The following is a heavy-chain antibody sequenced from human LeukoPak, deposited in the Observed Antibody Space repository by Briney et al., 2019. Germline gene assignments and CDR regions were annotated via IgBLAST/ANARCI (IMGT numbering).Heavy chain of an antibody. J-gene: IGHJ5*02. D-gene: IGHD3-16*01. Sequence: GGSLTFSSADSGFTLCNSWMSWVPQAPGKGLEWVANTKEDGREKKYVDSVRGRFTISRDNAKNSVYLQMNSLRGEDTAVYYCARDFSSDCYAYDQWGQGTLVTVSS. V-gene: IGHV3-7*01. CDR1: GFTLCNSW. CDR2: TKEDGREK. CDR3: ARDFSSDCYAYDQ.